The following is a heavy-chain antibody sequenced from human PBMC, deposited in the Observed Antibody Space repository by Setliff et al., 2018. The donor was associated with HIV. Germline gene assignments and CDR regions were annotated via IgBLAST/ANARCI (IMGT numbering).Heavy chain of an antibody. CDR2: IIPLFGSA. J-gene: IGHJ6*03. CDR3: AKDGPTVIEGSYMDV. CDR1: GNSFHSYA. Sequence: VQVSCKASGNSFHSYAFSWVRQAPGQGLEWMGGIIPLFGSANYAQKFQGRVTITADESTSTVYMEVSGLRFEDTAVYFCAKDGPTVIEGSYMDVWGKGTTVTVSS. D-gene: IGHD4-4*01. V-gene: IGHV1-69*01.